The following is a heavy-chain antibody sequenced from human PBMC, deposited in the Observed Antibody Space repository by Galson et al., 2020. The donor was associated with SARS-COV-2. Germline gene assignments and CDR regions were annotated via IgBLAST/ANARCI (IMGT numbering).Heavy chain of an antibody. D-gene: IGHD2-15*01. Sequence: SETLSRTCTVSAGSISSSSYYWGWIRQPPGKGLEWIGSIYYSWSTYYNPSLKSRVTISVDTSKNQFSLKLSSVTAADTAVYYCARLLDCSGGSCPHNWFDPWGQGTLVTVSS. CDR2: IYYSWST. CDR1: AGSISSSSYY. CDR3: ARLLDCSGGSCPHNWFDP. J-gene: IGHJ5*02. V-gene: IGHV4-39*01.